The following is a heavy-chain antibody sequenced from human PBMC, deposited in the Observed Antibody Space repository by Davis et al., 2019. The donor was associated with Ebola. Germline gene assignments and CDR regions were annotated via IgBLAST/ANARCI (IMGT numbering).Heavy chain of an antibody. J-gene: IGHJ3*02. D-gene: IGHD2-8*02. CDR2: IIPIFGTA. V-gene: IGHV1-69*13. CDR3: ARDLVLVVYASFAAFDI. Sequence: AASVKVSCKASGGTFSRYGISWVRQAPGQGLEWMGGIIPIFGTANYAQKFQGRVTITADESTSTAYMELSSLRSEDTAVYYCARDLVLVVYASFAAFDIWGQGTMVTVSS. CDR1: GGTFSRYG.